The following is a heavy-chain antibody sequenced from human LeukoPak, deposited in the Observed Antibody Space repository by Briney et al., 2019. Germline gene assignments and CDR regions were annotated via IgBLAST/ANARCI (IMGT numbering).Heavy chain of an antibody. J-gene: IGHJ4*02. CDR1: GYTFTSYA. CDR3: ARSYYFDSSAYYLFDY. CDR2: INTNTGNP. Sequence: ASEKVSCKASGYTFTSYAMNWVRQAPGQGLEWMGWINTNTGNPTYAQGFTGRFVFSLDTSVSTAYLQISSLKAEDTAVYYCARSYYFDSSAYYLFDYWGQGTLVTVSS. D-gene: IGHD3-22*01. V-gene: IGHV7-4-1*02.